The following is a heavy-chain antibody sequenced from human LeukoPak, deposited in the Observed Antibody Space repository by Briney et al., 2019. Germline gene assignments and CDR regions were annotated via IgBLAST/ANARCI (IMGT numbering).Heavy chain of an antibody. D-gene: IGHD1-26*01. J-gene: IGHJ4*02. Sequence: GGSLRLSCAVSGFTVSGNYMSWVLQAPGKGLEWVSSISSSSSYIYYADSVKGRFTISRDNAKNSLYLQMNSLRAEDTAVYYCARGVHSRSYNFDYWGQGTLVTVSS. CDR3: ARGVHSRSYNFDY. CDR1: GFTVSGNY. V-gene: IGHV3-21*01. CDR2: ISSSSSYI.